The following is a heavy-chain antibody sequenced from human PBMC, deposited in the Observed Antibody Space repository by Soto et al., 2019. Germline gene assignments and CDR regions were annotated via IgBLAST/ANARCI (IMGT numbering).Heavy chain of an antibody. V-gene: IGHV4-4*07. CDR3: ARDDVVPAAQVGVYYYYGMDV. CDR2: IYTSGST. J-gene: IGHJ6*02. Sequence: LSLTCTVSGGSISSYYWSWIRQPAGKGLEWIGRIYTSGSTNYNPSLKSRVTMSVDTSKNQFSLKLSSVTAADTAVYYCARDDVVPAAQVGVYYYYGMDVWGQGTTVTVSS. CDR1: GGSISSYY. D-gene: IGHD2-2*01.